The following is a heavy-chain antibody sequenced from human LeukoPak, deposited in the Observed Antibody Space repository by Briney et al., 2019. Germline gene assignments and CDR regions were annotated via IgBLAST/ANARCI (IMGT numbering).Heavy chain of an antibody. J-gene: IGHJ3*02. D-gene: IGHD3-22*01. Sequence: GASVKVSCKASGGTFSSYAISWVRQAPGQGLEWMGGINPNSGGTNYAQKFQGRVTMTRDTSISTAYMELSRLRSDDTAVYYCAREFVTYYDSSGYRDAFDIWGQGTMVTVSS. V-gene: IGHV1-2*02. CDR1: GGTFSSYA. CDR3: AREFVTYYDSSGYRDAFDI. CDR2: INPNSGGT.